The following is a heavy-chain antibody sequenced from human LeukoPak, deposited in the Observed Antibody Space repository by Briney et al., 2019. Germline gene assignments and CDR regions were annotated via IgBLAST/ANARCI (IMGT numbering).Heavy chain of an antibody. CDR2: LNGGGGNT. D-gene: IGHD4-23*01. CDR3: ARDLDFGGFSNFDY. J-gene: IGHJ4*02. Sequence: GGPLRLPCGASVFTFSNLAVSWVPQSPEKALECVSSLNGGGGNTYYADSVKGRFTISRDNAKSTLYLQMNSLRADDTAVYYCARDLDFGGFSNFDYWGQGTLVTVSS. CDR1: VFTFSNLA. V-gene: IGHV3-23*01.